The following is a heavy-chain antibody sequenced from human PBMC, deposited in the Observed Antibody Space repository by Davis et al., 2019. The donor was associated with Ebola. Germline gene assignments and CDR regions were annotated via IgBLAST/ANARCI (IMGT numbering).Heavy chain of an antibody. V-gene: IGHV3-7*03. CDR1: GFSFRIYW. CDR2: VNQDGSQT. CDR3: ATDAWAGFDP. J-gene: IGHJ5*02. D-gene: IGHD1-26*01. Sequence: GESLKISCAASGFSFRIYWMSWVRQAPGKGLEWVATVNQDGSQTYYVASVKGRFTMSRDDAKNSLYLQMNNLRVDDTAVYYCATDAWAGFDPWGQGTLVTVSS.